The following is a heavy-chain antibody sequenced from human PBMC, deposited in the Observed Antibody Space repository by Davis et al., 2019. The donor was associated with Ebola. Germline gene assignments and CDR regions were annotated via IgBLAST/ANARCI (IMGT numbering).Heavy chain of an antibody. CDR1: GGSFSGYY. CDR2: INHSGST. CDR3: ARLRIAAAGRYYYYYGMDV. D-gene: IGHD6-13*01. V-gene: IGHV4-34*01. Sequence: MPSETLSLTCAVYGGSFSGYYWSWIRQTPGKGLEWIGEINHSGSTNYNPSLKSRVTISVDTSKNQFSLKLSSVTAADTAVYYCARLRIAAAGRYYYYYGMDVWGQGTTVTVSS. J-gene: IGHJ6*02.